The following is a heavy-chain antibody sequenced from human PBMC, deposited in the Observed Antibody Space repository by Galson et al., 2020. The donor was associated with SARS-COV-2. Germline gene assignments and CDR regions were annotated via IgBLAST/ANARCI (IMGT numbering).Heavy chain of an antibody. D-gene: IGHD1-1*01. Sequence: SQASETLSLTCAVYGASFSDYYWMWIRQPPGKGLEWMGETNQSGSATSDPSPRSRVTISVDTSKNQILLKMTSMTAADMGTYYCASAGGYRNDQGWGQGTLVTVSS. J-gene: IGHJ4*02. CDR2: TNQSGSA. V-gene: IGHV4-34*01. CDR3: ASAGGYRNDQG. CDR1: GASFSDYY.